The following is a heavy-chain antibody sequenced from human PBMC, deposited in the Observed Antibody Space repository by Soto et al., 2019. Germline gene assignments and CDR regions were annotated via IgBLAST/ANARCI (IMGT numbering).Heavy chain of an antibody. D-gene: IGHD5-18*01. V-gene: IGHV3-7*01. CDR2: IRDDGSEI. Sequence: EVLLLESGGGLVHPGGSMRLSCEVSGISFSSTWMAWVRQTPERGLEWIANIRDDGSEIFHVDSVRCRFTISRDNAKNSLYLQMSSLRVEDTGLYYCAREPRGNTNVYFDYWGQGILVTVSS. CDR1: GISFSSTW. CDR3: AREPRGNTNVYFDY. J-gene: IGHJ4*02.